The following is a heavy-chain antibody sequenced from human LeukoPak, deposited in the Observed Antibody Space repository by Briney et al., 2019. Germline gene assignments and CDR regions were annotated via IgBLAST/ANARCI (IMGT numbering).Heavy chain of an antibody. CDR2: IKQDGSEK. Sequence: GGSLRLSCAASGFIFSSYWMSWVRQAPGKGLEWVANIKQDGSEKYYVDSVKGRFTISRDNAKNSLYLQMNSLRAEDTAVYYCAREQYYYDSSGLFDYWGQGTLVTVSS. CDR1: GFIFSSYW. V-gene: IGHV3-7*01. D-gene: IGHD3-22*01. CDR3: AREQYYYDSSGLFDY. J-gene: IGHJ4*02.